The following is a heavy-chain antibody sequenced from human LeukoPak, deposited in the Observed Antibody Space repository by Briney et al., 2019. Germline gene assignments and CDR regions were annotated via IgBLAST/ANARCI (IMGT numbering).Heavy chain of an antibody. V-gene: IGHV3-23*01. J-gene: IGHJ4*02. Sequence: GGSLRLSCAASGFTLSSYAMSWVRQAPGKGLEWVSTISGSGGSTYYADSVKGRFTISRDNSKNTLYLQMNSLRAEDTAVYYCARRASYDGTIFYFDYWGLGTLVTVSS. CDR3: ARRASYDGTIFYFDY. D-gene: IGHD3-22*01. CDR1: GFTLSSYA. CDR2: ISGSGGST.